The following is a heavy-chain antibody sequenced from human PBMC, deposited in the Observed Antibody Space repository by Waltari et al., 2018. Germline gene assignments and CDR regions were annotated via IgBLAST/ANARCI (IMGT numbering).Heavy chain of an antibody. CDR1: GGTFSSYA. V-gene: IGHV1-69*05. CDR2: IIPIFGTA. J-gene: IGHJ6*03. Sequence: QVQLVQSGAEVKKPGSSVKVSCKASGGTFSSYAISWVRQAPGQGLEWMGRIIPIFGTANYAQKFQGRATITTDESTSTAYMELSSLISEDTAVYYCARGRFRNAYHYYYMDVWGKGTTVTVSS. CDR3: ARGRFRNAYHYYYMDV.